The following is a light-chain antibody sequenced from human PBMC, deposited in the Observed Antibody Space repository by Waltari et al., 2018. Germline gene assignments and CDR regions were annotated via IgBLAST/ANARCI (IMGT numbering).Light chain of an antibody. CDR3: QHYDNWPPSYT. J-gene: IGKJ2*01. CDR1: QSVGSN. Sequence: ETMMTQSPGTLSVSPGLRATLPCRASQSVGSNLAWYQQKPGQAPRLLIYAASTRATGIPTRFAGSASGTEFTLTISSLQTEDFAVYYCQHYDNWPPSYTFGRGTKLEIE. CDR2: AAS. V-gene: IGKV3-15*01.